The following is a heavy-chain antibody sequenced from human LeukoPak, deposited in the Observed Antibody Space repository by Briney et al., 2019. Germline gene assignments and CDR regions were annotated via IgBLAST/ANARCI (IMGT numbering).Heavy chain of an antibody. CDR1: GYTFISDG. J-gene: IGHJ1*01. V-gene: IGHV1-18*01. CDR3: ARVPMPPQYFPY. D-gene: IGHD2-2*01. Sequence: ASVTVSFTASGYTFISDGISWVRQAPGQGVERMGCISPDHGNTNSAQQLHGRVTMTTDTSPSTAYMEPRRLRSDDTAVYYCARVPMPPQYFPYWGQGTLVTVSS. CDR2: ISPDHGNT.